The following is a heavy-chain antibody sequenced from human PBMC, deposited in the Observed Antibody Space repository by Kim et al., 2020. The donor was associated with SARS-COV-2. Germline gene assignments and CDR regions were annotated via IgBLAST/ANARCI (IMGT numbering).Heavy chain of an antibody. Sequence: ADSVKGRFTISRDNSKNTLYLQMNSLRAEDTAVYYCARPSSSWYTEYFQHWGQGTLVTVSS. D-gene: IGHD6-13*01. V-gene: IGHV3-30*01. J-gene: IGHJ1*01. CDR3: ARPSSSWYTEYFQH.